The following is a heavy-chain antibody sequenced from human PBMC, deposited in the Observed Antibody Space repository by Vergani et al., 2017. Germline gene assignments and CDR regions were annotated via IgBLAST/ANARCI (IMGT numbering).Heavy chain of an antibody. Sequence: EVQLVESGGGLVKPGGSLRLSCAASGFTFSSYSMNWVRQAPGKGVEWVSSISSSSSYIYYADSVKGRFTISRDNAKNSLYLQMNSLRAEDTAVYYCARSKEVGATSFYYWGQGTLVTVSS. CDR3: ARSKEVGATSFYY. J-gene: IGHJ4*02. D-gene: IGHD1-26*01. CDR1: GFTFSSYS. CDR2: ISSSSSYI. V-gene: IGHV3-21*01.